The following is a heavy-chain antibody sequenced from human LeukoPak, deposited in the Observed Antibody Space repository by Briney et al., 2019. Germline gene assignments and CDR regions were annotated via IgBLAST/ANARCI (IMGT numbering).Heavy chain of an antibody. V-gene: IGHV4-34*01. J-gene: IGHJ4*02. CDR1: GGSISSGGYY. D-gene: IGHD3-10*01. CDR2: INHSGST. Sequence: PSETLSLTCAVSGGSISSGGYYWSWIRQPPGKGLEWIGEINHSGSTNYNPSLKSRVTISVDTSKNQFSLKLSSVTAADTAVYYCARGGSGSYYNDYWGQGTLVTVSS. CDR3: ARGGSGSYYNDY.